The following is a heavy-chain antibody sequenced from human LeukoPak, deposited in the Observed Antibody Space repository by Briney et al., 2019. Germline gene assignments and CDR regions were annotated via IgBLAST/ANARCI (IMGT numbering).Heavy chain of an antibody. V-gene: IGHV3-23*01. D-gene: IGHD1-26*01. CDR1: GFTFSSYA. Sequence: GGSLRLSCAASGFTFSSYAMSWVRQAPGKGLEWVSAISGSGGSTYYADSVKGRFTISRDNSKNTLYLQMNSLRAEDTAVYYCAKSGRATVGATTDDYWGQGTLVTVSS. CDR3: AKSGRATVGATTDDY. J-gene: IGHJ4*02. CDR2: ISGSGGST.